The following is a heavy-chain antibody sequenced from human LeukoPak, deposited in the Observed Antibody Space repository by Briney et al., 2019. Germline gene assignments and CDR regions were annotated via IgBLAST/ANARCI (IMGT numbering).Heavy chain of an antibody. CDR2: INPSGGST. CDR3: ARSVFRGVVRGVIDY. CDR1: GYTFTSYY. Sequence: ASVKVSCKASGYTFTSYYMHWVRQAPGQGLEWMGIINPSGGSTSYAQKFQGRVTMTRDMSTSTVYMELSSLRSEDTAVYYCARSVFRGVVRGVIDYWGQGTLVTVSS. J-gene: IGHJ4*02. V-gene: IGHV1-46*01. D-gene: IGHD3-10*01.